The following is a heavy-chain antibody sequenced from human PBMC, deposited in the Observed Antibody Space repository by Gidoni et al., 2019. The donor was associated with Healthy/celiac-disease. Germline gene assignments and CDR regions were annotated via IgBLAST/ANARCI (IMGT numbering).Heavy chain of an antibody. CDR1: GFTFSNAW. V-gene: IGHV3-15*01. J-gene: IGHJ4*02. CDR3: TTRGVIITSFNDDY. Sequence: SGFTFSNAWMSWVRQAPGKGLEWVGRIKSKTDGGTTDYAAPVKGRFTISRDDSKNTLYLQMNSLKTEDTAVYYCTTRGVIITSFNDDYWGQGTLVTVSS. CDR2: IKSKTDGGTT. D-gene: IGHD3-10*01.